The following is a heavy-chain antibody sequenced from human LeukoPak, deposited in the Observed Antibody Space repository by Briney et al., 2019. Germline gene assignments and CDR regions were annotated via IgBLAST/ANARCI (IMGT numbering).Heavy chain of an antibody. CDR2: ISYDGSNK. J-gene: IGHJ6*03. CDR3: ARDQDCSSTSCSMHYYYMDV. Sequence: GGSLRLSCAASGFTFSSYAMHWVRQAPGKGLEWVAVISYDGSNKYYADSVKGRFAISRDNSKNTLYLQMNSLRAEDTAVYYCARDQDCSSTSCSMHYYYMDVWGKGTTVTVSS. D-gene: IGHD2-2*01. V-gene: IGHV3-30*09. CDR1: GFTFSSYA.